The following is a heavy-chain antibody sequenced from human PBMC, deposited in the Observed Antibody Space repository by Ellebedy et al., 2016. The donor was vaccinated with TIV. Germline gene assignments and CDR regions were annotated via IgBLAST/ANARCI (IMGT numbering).Heavy chain of an antibody. D-gene: IGHD1-1*01. V-gene: IGHV1-8*01. CDR2: MNPYSGDT. J-gene: IGHJ5*02. Sequence: AASVKVSCKASGYTFTNYALNWVRQATGHGLEWMGRMNPYSGDTVYARKFQGRLTMTRNTSIVPAYMELSSLKSEDTAIYYCARGGPKGENDWIDPWGQGTLVTVSS. CDR1: GYTFTNYA. CDR3: ARGGPKGENDWIDP.